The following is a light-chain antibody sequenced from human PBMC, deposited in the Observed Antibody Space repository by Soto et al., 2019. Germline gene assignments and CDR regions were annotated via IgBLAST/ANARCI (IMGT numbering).Light chain of an antibody. CDR3: QQYNNWPGWT. CDR2: ATS. V-gene: IGKV3-15*01. J-gene: IGKJ1*01. Sequence: IIMTQSPATLSVSPGERATLSCRASQTVSTNLAWYQQRPGQAPRLLIYATSTRATGIPARFSASGTGTEFTLTISSLQSEDFAVYYYQQYNNWPGWTFGQGTKVEIK. CDR1: QTVSTN.